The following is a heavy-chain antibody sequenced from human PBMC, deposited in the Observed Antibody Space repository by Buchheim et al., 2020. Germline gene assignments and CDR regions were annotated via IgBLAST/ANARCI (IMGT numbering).Heavy chain of an antibody. CDR1: GFTFSSYW. Sequence: EVQLVESGGGLVQPGGSLRLSCAASGFTFSSYWMSWVRQAPGKGLEWVANIKQDGSEKDYVDFVKGRFTISRDNAKKPLYLQMNSLRAEDTAVYYCASSGRAFAFDIWGQGT. CDR3: ASSGRAFAFDI. D-gene: IGHD2-15*01. V-gene: IGHV3-7*03. J-gene: IGHJ3*02. CDR2: IKQDGSEK.